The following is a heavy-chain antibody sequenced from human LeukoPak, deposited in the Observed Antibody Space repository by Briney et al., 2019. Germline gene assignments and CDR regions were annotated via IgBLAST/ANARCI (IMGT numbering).Heavy chain of an antibody. CDR3: ARGRYGDYAY. V-gene: IGHV4-61*01. Sequence: SETLSLTCIVSGASVSSGSYYWGWIRQPPGKGLEYIGYVYYDGGTNYNPSLKSRVTISIETSKNQFSLKLSSVTAADTAVYYCARGRYGDYAYWGQGTLVTVSS. D-gene: IGHD4-17*01. CDR1: GASVSSGSYY. CDR2: VYYDGGT. J-gene: IGHJ4*02.